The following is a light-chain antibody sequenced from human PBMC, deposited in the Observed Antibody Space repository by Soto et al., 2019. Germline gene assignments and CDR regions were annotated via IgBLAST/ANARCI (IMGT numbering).Light chain of an antibody. CDR3: QQYNKFPSLT. V-gene: IGKV3-15*01. J-gene: IGKJ4*01. CDR2: GAS. Sequence: EIVMTQSPATLSVSPGERSTLSCRASQSVSSNLAWYQQKPGQAPRLLIYGASTSATGIPARFSGSGSGTEFTLTIGSLQSEDFAVYYCQQYNKFPSLTFGGGTKVEIK. CDR1: QSVSSN.